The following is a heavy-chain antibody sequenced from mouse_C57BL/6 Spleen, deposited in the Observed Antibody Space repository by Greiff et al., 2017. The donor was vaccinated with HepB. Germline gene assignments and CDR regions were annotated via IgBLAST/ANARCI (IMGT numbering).Heavy chain of an antibody. CDR2: INPSNGGT. CDR3: ARESNYVEVDY. Sequence: QVQLQQPGPELVKPGASVKLSCKASGYTFTSYWMHGVKQRPGQGLEWIGNINPSNGGTNYNEKFKSKATLTVDKSSSTAYMQLSSLTSEDSAVYYCARESNYVEVDYWGQGTTLTVSS. V-gene: IGHV1-53*01. D-gene: IGHD2-5*01. J-gene: IGHJ2*01. CDR1: GYTFTSYW.